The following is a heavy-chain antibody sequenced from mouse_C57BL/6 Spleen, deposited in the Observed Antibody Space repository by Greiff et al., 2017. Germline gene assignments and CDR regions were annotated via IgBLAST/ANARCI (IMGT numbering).Heavy chain of an antibody. CDR1: GYTFTSYW. Sequence: QVQLQQSGAELVKPGASVKLSCKASGYTFTSYWMHWVKQRPGQGLEWIGMIHPNSDSTTYNEKFKSKATLTVDKSSSTAYMQLRSLTSEDSAVYYCARLDDYDGDAYAMDYWGQGTSVTVSS. CDR2: IHPNSDST. CDR3: ARLDDYDGDAYAMDY. D-gene: IGHD2-4*01. V-gene: IGHV1-64*01. J-gene: IGHJ4*01.